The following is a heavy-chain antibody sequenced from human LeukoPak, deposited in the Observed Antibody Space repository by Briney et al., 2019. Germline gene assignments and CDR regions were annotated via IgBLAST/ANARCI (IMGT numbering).Heavy chain of an antibody. V-gene: IGHV3-7*01. CDR3: ASGSMSSIGGSYLY. D-gene: IGHD1-26*01. Sequence: GGSLRLSCAASGFTFSSYWMSWVRQAPGKGLEWVANIKQDGSEKYYVDSVKGRFTISRDNAKNSLYLQMNSLRAEDTAVYYCASGSMSSIGGSYLYWGQGTLVTVSS. J-gene: IGHJ4*02. CDR1: GFTFSSYW. CDR2: IKQDGSEK.